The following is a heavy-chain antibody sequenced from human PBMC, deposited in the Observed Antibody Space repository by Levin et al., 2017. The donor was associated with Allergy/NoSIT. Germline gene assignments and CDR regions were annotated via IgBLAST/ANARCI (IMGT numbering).Heavy chain of an antibody. CDR3: AKGTYYYDSSGYYYFDY. CDR1: GFTFDDYA. V-gene: IGHV3-9*01. Sequence: PGGSLRLSCAASGFTFDDYAMHWVRQAPGKGLEWVSGISWNSGSIGYADSVKGRFTISRDNAKNSLYLQMNSLRAEDTALYYCAKGTYYYDSSGYYYFDYWGQGTLVTVSS. CDR2: ISWNSGSI. D-gene: IGHD3-22*01. J-gene: IGHJ4*02.